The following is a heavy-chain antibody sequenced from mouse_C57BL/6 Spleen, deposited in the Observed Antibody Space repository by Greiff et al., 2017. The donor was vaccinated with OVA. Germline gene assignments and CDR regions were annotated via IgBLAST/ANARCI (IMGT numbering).Heavy chain of an antibody. D-gene: IGHD1-1*01. CDR3: ARDDGSSLMDY. Sequence: EVMLVESEGGLVQPGSSMKLSCTASGFTFSDYYMAWVRQVPEKGLEWVANINYDGSSTYYLDSLKSRFIISRDNAKNILYLQMSSLKSEDTATYYCARDDGSSLMDYWGQGTSVTVSS. J-gene: IGHJ4*01. CDR2: INYDGSST. V-gene: IGHV5-16*01. CDR1: GFTFSDYY.